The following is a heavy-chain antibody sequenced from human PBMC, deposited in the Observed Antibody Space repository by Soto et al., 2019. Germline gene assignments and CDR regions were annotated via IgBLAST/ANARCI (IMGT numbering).Heavy chain of an antibody. J-gene: IGHJ6*02. CDR2: ISYDGSNK. D-gene: IGHD3-9*01. Sequence: PGGSLRLSCAASGFTFSSSAMHWVRQAPGKGLEWVAVISYDGSNKYYADSVKGRFTISRDNSKNTLYLQMNSLRAEDTAVYYCARELRYFDWLAEPYYGMDVWGQGTTVTVSS. CDR1: GFTFSSSA. V-gene: IGHV3-30-3*01. CDR3: ARELRYFDWLAEPYYGMDV.